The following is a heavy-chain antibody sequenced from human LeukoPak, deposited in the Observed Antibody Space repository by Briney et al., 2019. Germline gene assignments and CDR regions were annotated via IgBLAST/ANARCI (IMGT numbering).Heavy chain of an antibody. CDR3: ARSQSTTGWFGELPPYYFDY. V-gene: IGHV4-39*01. CDR2: IYYSGST. J-gene: IGHJ4*02. Sequence: SETLSLTCTVSGGSISSSSCYWGWIRQPPGKGLEWIGSIYYSGSTYYNPSLKSRVTISVDTSKNQFSLKLSSVTAADTAVYYCARSQSTTGWFGELPPYYFDYWGQGTLVTVSS. D-gene: IGHD3-10*01. CDR1: GGSISSSSCY.